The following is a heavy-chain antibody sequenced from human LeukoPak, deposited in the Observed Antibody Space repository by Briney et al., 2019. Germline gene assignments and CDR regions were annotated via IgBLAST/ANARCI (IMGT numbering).Heavy chain of an antibody. D-gene: IGHD3-22*01. Sequence: PGGSLRLSCAASGFTFSGSATHWVRQASGKGLEWVGRIRSKANSYATAYAASVKGRFTISRDDSKNTAYLQMNSLKTEDTAVYYCTRHVIYYYDSSGEFDYWGQGTLVTVSS. CDR2: IRSKANSYAT. J-gene: IGHJ4*02. CDR1: GFTFSGSA. CDR3: TRHVIYYYDSSGEFDY. V-gene: IGHV3-73*01.